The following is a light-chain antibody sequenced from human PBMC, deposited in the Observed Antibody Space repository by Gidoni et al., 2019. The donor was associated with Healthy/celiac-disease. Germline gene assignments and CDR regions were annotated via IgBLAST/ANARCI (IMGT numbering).Light chain of an antibody. CDR1: SSNIGNNY. CDR3: GTCDSSLSSRSV. Sequence: QSVFTQPPSVSAAPGQKVTISCSGSSSNIGNNYVSWYQQLPGTAPKLLIYENNKRPSGIPDRFSGSKSGTSATLGITGLQTGDEAEYYCGTCDSSLSSRSVFGGGTKLTVL. V-gene: IGLV1-51*02. CDR2: ENN. J-gene: IGLJ2*01.